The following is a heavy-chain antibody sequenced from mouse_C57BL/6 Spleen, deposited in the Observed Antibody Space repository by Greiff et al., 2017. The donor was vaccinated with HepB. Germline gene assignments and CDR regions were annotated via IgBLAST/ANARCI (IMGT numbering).Heavy chain of an antibody. CDR1: GYTFTSYW. CDR3: AIESLITTLDY. Sequence: QVQLQQPGAELVKPGASVKVSCKASGYTFTSYWMHWVKQRPGQGLEWIGRIHPSGSDTNYNQKFKGKATLTVDKSSSTAYMQLSSLTSEDSAVYYCAIESLITTLDYWGQGTTLTVSS. V-gene: IGHV1-74*01. CDR2: IHPSGSDT. J-gene: IGHJ2*01. D-gene: IGHD1-2*01.